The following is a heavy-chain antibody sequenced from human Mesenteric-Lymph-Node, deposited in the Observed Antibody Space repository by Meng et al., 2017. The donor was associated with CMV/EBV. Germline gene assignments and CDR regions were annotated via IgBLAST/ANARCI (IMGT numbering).Heavy chain of an antibody. Sequence: GGSLRLSCAASGFTFSDSYMSWIRQAPGKGLEWVSYISTSSSASNYADSVKGRFTISRDNAKNSLYLQMNSLRAEDSAVYYCVRDDFWSGYYRWFDPWGPGTLVTVSS. CDR1: GFTFSDSY. J-gene: IGHJ5*02. V-gene: IGHV3-11*01. D-gene: IGHD3-3*01. CDR2: ISTSSSAS. CDR3: VRDDFWSGYYRWFDP.